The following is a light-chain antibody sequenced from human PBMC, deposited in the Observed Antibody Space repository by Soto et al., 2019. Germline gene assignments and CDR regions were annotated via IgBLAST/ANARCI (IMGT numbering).Light chain of an antibody. CDR1: QSISSH. CDR3: QQSYSSPRT. J-gene: IGKJ2*01. CDR2: DAS. Sequence: EILLTQSPSSLSSSLGDRATLTCRASQSISSHLDWYQQKPGKAPKLLIYDASRWPSGVPSRFSGSGSGTDFTLTISSLQPEDFAVYYCQQSYSSPRTFGQGTKVEIK. V-gene: IGKV1-39*01.